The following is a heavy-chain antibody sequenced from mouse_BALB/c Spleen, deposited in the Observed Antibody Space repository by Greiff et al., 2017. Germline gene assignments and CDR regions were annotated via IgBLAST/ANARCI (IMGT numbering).Heavy chain of an antibody. CDR1: GFTFSSYA. V-gene: IGHV5-9-3*01. CDR2: ISSGGSYT. D-gene: IGHD2-3*01. Sequence: EVKLMESGGGLVKPGGSLKLSCAASGFTFSSYAMSWVRQTPEKSLEWVATISSGGSYTYYPDSVKGRFTISRDNAKNTLYMQMSSLRSEDTAMYYCARRRDGYFDYWGQGTTLTVSS. CDR3: ARRRDGYFDY. J-gene: IGHJ2*01.